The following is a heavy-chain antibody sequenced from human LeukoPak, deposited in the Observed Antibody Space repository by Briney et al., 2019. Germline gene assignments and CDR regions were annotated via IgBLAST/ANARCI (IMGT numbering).Heavy chain of an antibody. CDR2: ISGGGGDT. J-gene: IGHJ6*02. CDR3: AKVPYSDYGSGRPPFMDV. Sequence: PGGSLRLSCAASGFTFSNYAMTWVRQAPGKGLEWVSTISGGGGDTYYADSVKGRFTISRDNSKNTLYLQMNSLRAEDTAIHYCAKVPYSDYGSGRPPFMDVWGQGTTVAVPS. D-gene: IGHD3-10*01. V-gene: IGHV3-23*01. CDR1: GFTFSNYA.